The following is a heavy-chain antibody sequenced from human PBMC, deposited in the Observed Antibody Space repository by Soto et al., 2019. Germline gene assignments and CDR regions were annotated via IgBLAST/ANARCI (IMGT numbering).Heavy chain of an antibody. Sequence: QVQLVESGGGVVQPGRSLRLSCAASGFTFSSYGMHWVRQAPGKGLEWVAVISYDGSNKYYADSVKGRFTISRDNSKNTLYLQMNSLRAEDTAVYYCAKGSGYCSGGSCYYYGMDVWGQGTTVTVSS. J-gene: IGHJ6*02. CDR2: ISYDGSNK. D-gene: IGHD2-15*01. V-gene: IGHV3-30*18. CDR3: AKGSGYCSGGSCYYYGMDV. CDR1: GFTFSSYG.